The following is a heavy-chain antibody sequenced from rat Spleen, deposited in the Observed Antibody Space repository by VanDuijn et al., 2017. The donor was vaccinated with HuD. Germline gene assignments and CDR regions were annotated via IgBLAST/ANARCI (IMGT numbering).Heavy chain of an antibody. J-gene: IGHJ1*01. D-gene: IGHD5-1*01. Sequence: EVQLVESGGGLVQPGRSLKLSCAASGFTFSSFPMAWVRQAPKKGLEWVASISSGGGGTYYRDSVKGRFTVSRDNAKSILDLQMDSLRSEDTATYYCARHGDNWEGGYFDFWGPGTMVTVSS. V-gene: IGHV5-46*01. CDR3: ARHGDNWEGGYFDF. CDR2: ISSGGGGT. CDR1: GFTFSSFP.